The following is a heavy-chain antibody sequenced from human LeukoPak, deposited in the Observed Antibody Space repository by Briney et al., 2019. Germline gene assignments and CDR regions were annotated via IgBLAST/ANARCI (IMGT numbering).Heavy chain of an antibody. CDR3: ARPPNYDILTGYGMGWDHDAFDI. D-gene: IGHD3-9*01. J-gene: IGHJ3*02. Sequence: GGSLRLSCAASGFTFSSYSMNWVRQAPGKGLEWVSSISSSSSYIYYADSVKGRFTISRDNAKNSLYLQMNSLRAEDTAVYYCARPPNYDILTGYGMGWDHDAFDIWGQGTMVTVSS. V-gene: IGHV3-21*01. CDR1: GFTFSSYS. CDR2: ISSSSSYI.